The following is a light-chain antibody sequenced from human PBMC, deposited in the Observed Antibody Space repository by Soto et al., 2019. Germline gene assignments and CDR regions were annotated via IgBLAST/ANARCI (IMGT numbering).Light chain of an antibody. CDR1: ENAGTN. CDR3: QQYNNWGLS. Sequence: IVMTQSPATLSVSPGEGVTLSCRASENAGTNLAWYQQKPGQAPRLLIYGSSTRATGIPATFSGSGSGTEFTLTISSLQSEESAIYYCQQYNNWGLSFGGGTKVEIK. CDR2: GSS. V-gene: IGKV3D-15*01. J-gene: IGKJ4*01.